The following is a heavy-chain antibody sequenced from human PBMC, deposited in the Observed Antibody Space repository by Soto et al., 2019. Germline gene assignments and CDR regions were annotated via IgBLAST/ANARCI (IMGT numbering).Heavy chain of an antibody. D-gene: IGHD5-12*01. J-gene: IGHJ5*02. CDR1: SGSIKSSGYY. V-gene: IGHV4-39*01. CDR2: IYYSGSA. Sequence: QLQLLEPGPRLVKPSETLALTFSVSSGSIKSSGYYWGWIRQSPEKGLEWIGSIYYSGSASFNPSLESRVSLSVDSSKNQFSLRLSAVTAADTALYFCARLGRGYNVYSGVSWGQGALVTVSS. CDR3: ARLGRGYNVYSGVS.